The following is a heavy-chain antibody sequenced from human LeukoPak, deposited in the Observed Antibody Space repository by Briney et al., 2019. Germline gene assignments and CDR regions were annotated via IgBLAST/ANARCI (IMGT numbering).Heavy chain of an antibody. CDR3: ARVQKGIAAAGTGGGWFEP. Sequence: GGSLRLSCAASGFAFSTYGMNWVRQAPGKGLEWVSSISSSSSYIFYADSVRGQFTISRDNAKKSLYLQMNSLRAEDTAVYYCARVQKGIAAAGTGGGWFEPWGQGTLVTVS. CDR1: GFAFSTYG. CDR2: ISSSSSYI. J-gene: IGHJ5*02. V-gene: IGHV3-21*04. D-gene: IGHD6-13*01.